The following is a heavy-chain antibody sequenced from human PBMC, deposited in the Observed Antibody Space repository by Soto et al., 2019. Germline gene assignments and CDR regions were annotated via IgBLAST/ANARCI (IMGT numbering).Heavy chain of an antibody. CDR2: IIPIFGTA. V-gene: IGHV1-69*06. D-gene: IGHD3-3*01. J-gene: IGHJ5*02. CDR3: ASAPNDYDFWSGSVWFDP. CDR1: GGTFSSYA. Sequence: QVQLVQSGAEVKKPGSSVKVSCKASGGTFSSYAISWVRQAPGQGLEWMGGIIPIFGTANYEQKFQGRVTITADKSTSTAYIELSSLRSEDTAVYYCASAPNDYDFWSGSVWFDPWGQGTLVTVSS.